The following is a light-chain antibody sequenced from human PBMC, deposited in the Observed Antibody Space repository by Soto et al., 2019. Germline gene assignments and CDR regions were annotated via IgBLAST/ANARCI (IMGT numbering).Light chain of an antibody. CDR1: HDISNY. CDR3: QQYDTPIFT. J-gene: IGKJ3*01. Sequence: DIQMTQSPSSLSASVGDRVTITCQASHDISNYLNWYQQKPGKAPKLLIYDASNLETGVPSRFSGSGSGTDFTFTISSLQPEDIAAYYCQQYDTPIFTFGPGTKVDIK. V-gene: IGKV1-33*01. CDR2: DAS.